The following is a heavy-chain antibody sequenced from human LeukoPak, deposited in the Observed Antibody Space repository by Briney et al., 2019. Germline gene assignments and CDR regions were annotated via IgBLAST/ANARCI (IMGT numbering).Heavy chain of an antibody. Sequence: GESLKISCKGSGYIFTTYWISWVRQIPGKGLEWMGKVDPSDSYTTYNPSFQGHVTISADKSISTASLQWDSLKASDTAMYYCARHGGSGSFDYWGQGTLVTVSS. CDR2: VDPSDSYT. J-gene: IGHJ4*02. CDR3: ARHGGSGSFDY. V-gene: IGHV5-10-1*01. D-gene: IGHD6-19*01. CDR1: GYIFTTYW.